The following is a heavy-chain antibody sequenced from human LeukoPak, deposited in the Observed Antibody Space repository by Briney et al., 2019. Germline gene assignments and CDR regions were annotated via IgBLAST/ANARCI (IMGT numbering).Heavy chain of an antibody. D-gene: IGHD1-1*01. CDR1: GGSFSSYY. CDR2: INHRGDT. J-gene: IGHJ4*03. Sequence: PSETLSLTCAVYGGSFSSYYWSWIRQSPGKGLEWIAGINHRGDTNYNPSVKGRVTISVDTSKNQFSLKVTSLTAADTAVYYCARGPTISETGYFDYWGQGTLVTVSS. CDR3: ARGPTISETGYFDY. V-gene: IGHV4-34*01.